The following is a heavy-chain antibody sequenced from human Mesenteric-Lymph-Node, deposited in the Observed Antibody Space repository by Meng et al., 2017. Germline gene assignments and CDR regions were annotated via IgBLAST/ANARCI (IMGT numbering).Heavy chain of an antibody. V-gene: IGHV4-39*01. D-gene: IGHD3-22*01. CDR1: GGSTTSTSYY. CDR3: ARRVHDGSGHHYFDY. J-gene: IGHJ4*02. Sequence: PQLQEPGPGLVKPPETLSPTCTVSGGSTTSTSYYWDWIRQSPAKGLEWIGTIGYSGTIVYNPSLSSRVTMTLDTSKNQFSLKLSSVTAPDTAVYYCARRVHDGSGHHYFDYWGQGTLVTVFS. CDR2: IGYSGTI.